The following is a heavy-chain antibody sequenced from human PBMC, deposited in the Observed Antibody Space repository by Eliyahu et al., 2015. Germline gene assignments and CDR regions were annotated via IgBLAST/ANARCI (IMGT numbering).Heavy chain of an antibody. J-gene: IGHJ4*02. CDR2: INWDDDK. D-gene: IGHD2-2*01. CDR1: GFSIXSSGMC. V-gene: IGHV2-70*15. CDR3: ARIFPHSTSWSFDY. Sequence: QVTLRESGPALVKPTQTLTLTCSVSGFSIXSSGMCVSWIRQPPGKTLEWLTRINWDDDKYYTTSLKTRLTTSRDTSKNQVVLTMTNMDPVDTATYYCARIFPHSTSWSFDYWGQGILVTVSS.